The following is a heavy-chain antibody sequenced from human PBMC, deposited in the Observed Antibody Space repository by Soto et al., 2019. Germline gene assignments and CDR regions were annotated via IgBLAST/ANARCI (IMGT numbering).Heavy chain of an antibody. J-gene: IGHJ3*02. D-gene: IGHD3-16*01. CDR1: GFTFSSYS. Sequence: PGGSLRLSCATSGFTFSSYSMNWVRQAPGKGLEWVSYISSSSTIYYADSVKGRFTISRDNAKNSLYLQMNSLRAEDTAVYYCARGLPQADAFDILGQGTMVT. V-gene: IGHV3-48*01. CDR3: ARGLPQADAFDI. CDR2: ISSSSTI.